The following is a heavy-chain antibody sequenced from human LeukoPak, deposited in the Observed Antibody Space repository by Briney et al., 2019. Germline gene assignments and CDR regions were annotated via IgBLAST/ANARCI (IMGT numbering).Heavy chain of an antibody. D-gene: IGHD3-3*01. CDR2: IFLNDEK. CDR1: GFSLSTARMG. CDR3: ARIADDFWSGYYLNWFDP. V-gene: IGHV2-26*01. Sequence: SGPTLVNPTETLTLTCTVSGFSLSTARMGVSWIRQPPGKALEWLAHIFLNDEKSYSTSRKSRLTISKDTSKSKVVLTMTNMDPVDTATYYCARIADDFWSGYYLNWFDPWGQGTLVTVSS. J-gene: IGHJ5*02.